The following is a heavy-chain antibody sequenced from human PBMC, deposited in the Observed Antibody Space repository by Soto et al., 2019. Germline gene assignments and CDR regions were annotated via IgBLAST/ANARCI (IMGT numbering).Heavy chain of an antibody. D-gene: IGHD3-22*01. Sequence: QVQLQESGPGLVKPSQTLSLTCTVSGDSISSGDYYWTWFRQSPGKGPEWIGYIYYSGSTHYNPSLKSRLTMSVDTSKSQFSRKLSSVTAADTAVYYCARVPNYYDTSGYVYWGQGTLVTVSS. CDR1: GDSISSGDYY. CDR3: ARVPNYYDTSGYVY. V-gene: IGHV4-30-4*01. J-gene: IGHJ4*02. CDR2: IYYSGST.